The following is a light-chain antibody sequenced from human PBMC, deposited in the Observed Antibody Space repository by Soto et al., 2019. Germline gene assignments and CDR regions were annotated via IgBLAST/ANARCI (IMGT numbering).Light chain of an antibody. CDR2: LAS. CDR3: MQALRTQIT. CDR1: QSLLHNDGHNY. V-gene: IGKV2-28*01. Sequence: DIVMTQSPLSLPVTPGEPASISCRSSQSLLHNDGHNYLDWYLQKPGQSPQVVIYLASNRASGVPDKFSGSGSGTDFTLEISKVEAENVGIYYCMQALRTQITFGQGTRLELK. J-gene: IGKJ5*01.